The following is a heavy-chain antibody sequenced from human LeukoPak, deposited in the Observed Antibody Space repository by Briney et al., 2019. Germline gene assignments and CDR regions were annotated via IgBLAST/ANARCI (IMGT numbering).Heavy chain of an antibody. J-gene: IGHJ1*01. D-gene: IGHD3-10*01. CDR1: GGSISSGGYY. CDR2: IYYSGST. Sequence: SETLSLTCTVSGGSISSGGYYWSWIRQHPGKGLEWIGYIYYSGSTYYNPSLKSRVTISVDRSKTQFSLKLSSVTAADTAVYYCARDERPYYYGSFAEYFQHWGQGTLVTVSS. CDR3: ARDERPYYYGSFAEYFQH. V-gene: IGHV4-31*03.